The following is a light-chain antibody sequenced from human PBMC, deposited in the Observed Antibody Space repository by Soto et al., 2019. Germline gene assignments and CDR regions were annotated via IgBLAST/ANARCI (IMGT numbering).Light chain of an antibody. V-gene: IGKV1-5*01. J-gene: IGKJ1*01. Sequence: DIQMTQSPSTLSASVGDRVTMTCRASQSISSWLAWYQQKPGKAPKLLIYDASSLESGVPSRFSGSGSGTEFTLTISSLQPDDFATYYCQQYNSYSWTFGQGTTGDIK. CDR2: DAS. CDR1: QSISSW. CDR3: QQYNSYSWT.